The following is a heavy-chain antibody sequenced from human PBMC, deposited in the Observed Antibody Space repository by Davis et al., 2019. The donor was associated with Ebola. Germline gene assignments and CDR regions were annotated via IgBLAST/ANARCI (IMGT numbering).Heavy chain of an antibody. J-gene: IGHJ3*02. D-gene: IGHD5-12*01. Sequence: ASVKVSCKVSEYTLSELSMHWVRQAPGQGLEWMGGLDPEDGETIYAQKFQGRLTMTEDTYTDTAYMDLSSLRSEDTALYYCTTPGGQDSGYDVFDIWGQGTMVTVSS. V-gene: IGHV1-24*01. CDR1: EYTLSELS. CDR2: LDPEDGET. CDR3: TTPGGQDSGYDVFDI.